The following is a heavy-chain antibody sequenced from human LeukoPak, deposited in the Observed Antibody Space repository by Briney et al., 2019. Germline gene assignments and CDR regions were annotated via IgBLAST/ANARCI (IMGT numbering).Heavy chain of an antibody. Sequence: GGSLRLSCAASGFTFSSYSMNWVRQAPGKGLEWVSSISSSSSYIYYADSVKGRFTISRDNAKNSLYLQMNSLRAEDTAVYYCARVAVGATTRGAFDVWGQGTMVTVSS. D-gene: IGHD1-26*01. J-gene: IGHJ3*01. CDR3: ARVAVGATTRGAFDV. CDR2: ISSSSSYI. CDR1: GFTFSSYS. V-gene: IGHV3-21*01.